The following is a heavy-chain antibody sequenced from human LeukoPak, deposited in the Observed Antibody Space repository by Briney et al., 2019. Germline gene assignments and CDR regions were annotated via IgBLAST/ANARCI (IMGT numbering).Heavy chain of an antibody. Sequence: PGGSLRLSCAASGFTFSRYAMSWVRQAPGKGLEWVSAISGSGGNTYYADSVKGRFTISRDNSKNTLYLQMNSLRAEDTAVYYCARYYEDCSSTRWQVSYFDYWGQGTLVTVSS. J-gene: IGHJ4*02. CDR3: ARYYEDCSSTRWQVSYFDY. D-gene: IGHD2-2*01. CDR2: ISGSGGNT. CDR1: GFTFSRYA. V-gene: IGHV3-23*01.